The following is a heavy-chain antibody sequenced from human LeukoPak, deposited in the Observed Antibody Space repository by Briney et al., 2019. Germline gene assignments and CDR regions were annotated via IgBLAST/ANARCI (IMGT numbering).Heavy chain of an antibody. J-gene: IGHJ4*02. CDR1: GFTVSTNY. V-gene: IGHV3-53*04. CDR3: AREPYGRSI. D-gene: IGHD2-8*01. CDR2: MYSGGST. Sequence: GGSLRLSCAASGFTVSTNYMSWVRQAPGKGLEGVSVMYSGGSTYYADSVKGRFTISRHNSKNTLYLQMNRLRAEDTAVYYCAREPYGRSIWGQGTLVTVSS.